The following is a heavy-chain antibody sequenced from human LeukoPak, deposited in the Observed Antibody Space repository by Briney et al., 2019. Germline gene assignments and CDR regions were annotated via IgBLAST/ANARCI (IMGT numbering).Heavy chain of an antibody. J-gene: IGHJ6*03. V-gene: IGHV3-48*04. CDR3: ARDRSYYYYYMDV. CDR2: ISSSGSTI. Sequence: GGSLRLSCAASGFTFSSYGMSWVRQAPGKGLEWVSYISSSGSTIYYADSVKGRFTISRDNAKNSLYLQMNSLRAEDTAVYYCARDRSYYYYYMDVWGKGTTVTVSS. CDR1: GFTFSSYG.